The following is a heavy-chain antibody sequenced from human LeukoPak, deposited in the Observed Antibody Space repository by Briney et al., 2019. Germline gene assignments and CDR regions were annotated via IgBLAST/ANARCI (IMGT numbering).Heavy chain of an antibody. CDR3: AKDRISVAAPYNWFDP. D-gene: IGHD6-19*01. CDR1: GFVFSSFG. V-gene: IGHV3-21*04. CDR2: ISSTSAYK. J-gene: IGHJ5*02. Sequence: GRSLRLSCEASGFVFSSFGVLWVRQTPGKGLEWVSSISSTSAYKYYADSVRGRFTISRDNSKNTLSLQMNSLRAEDTAVYYCAKDRISVAAPYNWFDPWGQGTLVTVSS.